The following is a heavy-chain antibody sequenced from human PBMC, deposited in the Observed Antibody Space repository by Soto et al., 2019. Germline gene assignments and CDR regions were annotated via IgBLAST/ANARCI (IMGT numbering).Heavy chain of an antibody. CDR1: GGSISSSSYY. Sequence: QLQLQESGPGLVKPSETLSLTCTVSGGSISSSSYYWGWIRQPPGKGLEWIGSIYYSGSTYYNPSLKSRVTISVDTSKNQFSLKLSSVTAADTAVYYCARLVPTAINSYWYFDLWGRGTLVTVSS. D-gene: IGHD5-18*01. CDR3: ARLVPTAINSYWYFDL. J-gene: IGHJ2*01. V-gene: IGHV4-39*01. CDR2: IYYSGST.